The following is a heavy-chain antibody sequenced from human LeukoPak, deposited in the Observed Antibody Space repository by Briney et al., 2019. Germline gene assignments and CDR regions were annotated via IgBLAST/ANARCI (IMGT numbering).Heavy chain of an antibody. CDR1: GFTFSSYA. V-gene: IGHV3-23*01. D-gene: IGHD3-10*01. CDR3: ANLYQSYSNNWFDP. J-gene: IGHJ5*02. CDR2: ISGSGGST. Sequence: GGSLRLSCAASGFTFSSYAMNWVRQAPGKGLEWVSTISGSGGSTYYADSVKGRFTISRDNSKNTLYLQMNSLRAEDTAVYYCANLYQSYSNNWFDPWVQGTVVTVSS.